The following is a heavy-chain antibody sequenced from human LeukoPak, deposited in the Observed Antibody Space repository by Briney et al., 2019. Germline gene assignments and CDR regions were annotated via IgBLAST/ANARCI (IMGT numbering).Heavy chain of an antibody. D-gene: IGHD3-10*01. CDR1: GYTFTGYY. Sequence: ASVKVSCKASGYTFTGYYMHWVRQAPGQGLEWMGWINPNSGGTNYAQKFQGRVAMTRDTSISTAYMELSRLRSDDPAVYYCAVFFSYGSPNYGYSYGMDVWAQGTTVTVSS. CDR3: AVFFSYGSPNYGYSYGMDV. CDR2: INPNSGGT. V-gene: IGHV1-2*02. J-gene: IGHJ6*02.